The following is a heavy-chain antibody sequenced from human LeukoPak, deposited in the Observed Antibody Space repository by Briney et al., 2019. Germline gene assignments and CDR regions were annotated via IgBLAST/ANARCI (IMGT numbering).Heavy chain of an antibody. D-gene: IGHD6-13*01. J-gene: IGHJ4*02. CDR1: GFTFSSYG. CDR2: ISYDGSNK. V-gene: IGHV3-30*18. Sequence: PGGSLRLSCAASGFTFSSYGMHWVRQAPGKGLEWVAVISYDGSNKYYADSVKGRFTISRDNSKNTLYLQMNSLRAEDTAVYYCAKASAYSSSAPLWGQGTLVTVSS. CDR3: AKASAYSSSAPL.